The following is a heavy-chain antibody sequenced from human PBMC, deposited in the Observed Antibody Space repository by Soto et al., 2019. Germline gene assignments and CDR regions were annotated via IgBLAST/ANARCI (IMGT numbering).Heavy chain of an antibody. V-gene: IGHV1-18*01. CDR3: VVAAQPYYVDR. D-gene: IGHD2-15*01. Sequence: QVQLVQSGAEVKKPGASVKVSCKASGYTFTSYGISWVRQAPAQGLEWMGGISAYNGNTDYAQKSQGRVTKTTATATSTGDMELSSVRSGEPAGYHCVVAAQPYYVDRGGQGTLGAVSS. CDR1: GYTFTSYG. CDR2: ISAYNGNT. J-gene: IGHJ4*02.